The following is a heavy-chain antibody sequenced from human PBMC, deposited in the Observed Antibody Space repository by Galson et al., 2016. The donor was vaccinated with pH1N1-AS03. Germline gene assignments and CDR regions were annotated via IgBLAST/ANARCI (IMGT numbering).Heavy chain of an antibody. J-gene: IGHJ6*02. CDR2: IKSKSGGGTT. CDR3: STDETFYYYYGMDV. Sequence: SLRLSCAASGFTFSNAWMTWVRQAPGKGLERVGRIKSKSGGGTTDYAAPVKARFTISRDDSKNTLYLQMNSLKTEDTAVYYCSTDETFYYYYGMDVWGRGTTVTVSS. CDR1: GFTFSNAW. V-gene: IGHV3-15*01.